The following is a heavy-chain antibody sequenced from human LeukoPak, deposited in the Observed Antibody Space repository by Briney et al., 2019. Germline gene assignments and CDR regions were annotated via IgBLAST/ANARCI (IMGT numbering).Heavy chain of an antibody. CDR2: ISGSGGST. Sequence: GGSLRLSCAASGFTFSSYAMSWVRQAPGKGLEWVSAISGSGGSTYYADSVKGRFTISRDNSKNTLYLQVNSLRAEDTAMYYCARNILFAFDIWGQGTMVTVSS. V-gene: IGHV3-23*01. J-gene: IGHJ3*02. CDR3: ARNILFAFDI. CDR1: GFTFSSYA.